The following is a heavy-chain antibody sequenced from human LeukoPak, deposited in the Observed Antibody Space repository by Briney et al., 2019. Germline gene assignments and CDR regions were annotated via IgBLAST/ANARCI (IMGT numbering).Heavy chain of an antibody. Sequence: PGGSLRLSCAASGLTFSSHWMHWVRQAPGKGLEWVSAISGSGGSTYYADSVKGRFTISRDNSKNTLYLQMNSLRAEDTAVYYCAKDRYGWSPNWFDPWGQGTLVTVSS. V-gene: IGHV3-23*01. J-gene: IGHJ5*02. CDR3: AKDRYGWSPNWFDP. CDR2: ISGSGGST. D-gene: IGHD1-1*01. CDR1: GLTFSSHW.